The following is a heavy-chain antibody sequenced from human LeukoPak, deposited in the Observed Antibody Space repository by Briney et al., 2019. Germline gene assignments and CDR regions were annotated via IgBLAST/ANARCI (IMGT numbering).Heavy chain of an antibody. CDR1: GDSISSYY. CDR2: VYVTGST. CDR3: ARDRQWLVDH. Sequence: TSETLPLTCTVPGDSISSYYWSWIRQPAGKGLEWIGRVYVTGSTNLNPALQSRVTMSVDTSKNQFSLKLTSVTAADTAVYYCARDRQWLVDHWGQGALVTVSS. D-gene: IGHD6-19*01. V-gene: IGHV4-4*07. J-gene: IGHJ5*02.